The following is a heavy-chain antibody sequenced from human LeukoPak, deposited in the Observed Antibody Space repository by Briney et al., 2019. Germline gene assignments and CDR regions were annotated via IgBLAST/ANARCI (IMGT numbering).Heavy chain of an antibody. CDR1: GGSITSYF. CDR3: ARAYGSGSNVIDY. Sequence: PSETLSLTCTVSGGSITSYFWSWLRQSPGKGLEWMGYIYYSGGTNYNPSLKSRVTMSVDTSKNQFSLKLSSVTAADTAVYYCARAYGSGSNVIDYWGQGTLVTVSS. J-gene: IGHJ4*02. V-gene: IGHV4-59*12. D-gene: IGHD3-10*01. CDR2: IYYSGGT.